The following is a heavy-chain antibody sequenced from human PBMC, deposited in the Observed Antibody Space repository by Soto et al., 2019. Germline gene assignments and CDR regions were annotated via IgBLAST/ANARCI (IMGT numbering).Heavy chain of an antibody. CDR2: ISSNGGTT. D-gene: IGHD1-7*01. J-gene: IGHJ4*02. Sequence: EVQLAESGGGRVQPGGPLRLSGVASGFTFSSYDRHWVRQAPGKGLEYVSSISSNGGTTYYGNSVKGRFTISRDNSKNTLYLQMGSLRAEDMAVYYCVRRVSGNYDYWGQGTLVTVSS. CDR3: VRRVSGNYDY. CDR1: GFTFSSYD. V-gene: IGHV3-64*01.